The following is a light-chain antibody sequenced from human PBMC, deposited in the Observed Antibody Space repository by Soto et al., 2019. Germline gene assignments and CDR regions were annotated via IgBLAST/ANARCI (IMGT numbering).Light chain of an antibody. V-gene: IGKV4-1*01. J-gene: IGKJ5*01. Sequence: DIVMTQSPDSLPVSLGERATINCKSSQSVLYSSNNKNYLAWYQQKPGQPPKLLIYWASTRESGVPDRFSGSGSGTDFTLTISSLQADDVAVYYCQQYYSTPITVGQGTRLEIK. CDR3: QQYYSTPIT. CDR2: WAS. CDR1: QSVLYSSNNKNY.